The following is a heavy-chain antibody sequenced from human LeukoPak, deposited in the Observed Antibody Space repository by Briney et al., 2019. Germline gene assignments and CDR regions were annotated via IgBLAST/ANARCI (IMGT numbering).Heavy chain of an antibody. D-gene: IGHD2-2*01. CDR3: ARSPVEVDGFDI. Sequence: PGGSLRLSCAASGFIVSSNYMSWVRQAPGKGLEWVANIKQDGSEKYYVDSVKGRFTISRDNAKNSLYLQMNSLRAEDTAVYYCARSPVEVDGFDIWGQGTMVTVSS. J-gene: IGHJ3*02. CDR1: GFIVSSNY. V-gene: IGHV3-7*04. CDR2: IKQDGSEK.